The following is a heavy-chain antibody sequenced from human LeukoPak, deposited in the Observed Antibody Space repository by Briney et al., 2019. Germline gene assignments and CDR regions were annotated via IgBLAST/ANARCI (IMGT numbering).Heavy chain of an antibody. Sequence: PSQTLSLTCTVSGGSISSGGYYWSWIRQHSGKGLEWIGYIYYSGSTYYNPSLKSRVTISVDTSKNQFSLKLSSVTAADTAVYYCARGLLWSLNFDYWGQGTLVTVSS. J-gene: IGHJ4*02. CDR2: IYYSGST. D-gene: IGHD5-18*01. CDR1: GGSISSGGYY. V-gene: IGHV4-31*03. CDR3: ARGLLWSLNFDY.